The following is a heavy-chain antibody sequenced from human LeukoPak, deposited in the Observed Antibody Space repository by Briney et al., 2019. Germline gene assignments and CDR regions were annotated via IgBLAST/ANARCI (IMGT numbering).Heavy chain of an antibody. CDR1: GGSISSYY. D-gene: IGHD3-10*01. Sequence: SETLSLTCTVSGGSISSYYWSWIRQPPGKGLEWIGYIYYSGSTNYNPSLKSRVTISVDTSKNQFSLKLTSVTAADTAVYYCARHYYGSGSNPCFDYWGQGTLVTVSS. V-gene: IGHV4-59*01. CDR2: IYYSGST. J-gene: IGHJ4*02. CDR3: ARHYYGSGSNPCFDY.